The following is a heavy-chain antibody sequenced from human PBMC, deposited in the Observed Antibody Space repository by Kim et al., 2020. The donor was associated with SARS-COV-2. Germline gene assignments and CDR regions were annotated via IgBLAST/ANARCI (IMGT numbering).Heavy chain of an antibody. J-gene: IGHJ4*02. CDR2: IYYSGST. Sequence: SETLSLTCTVSGGSISSYYWSWIRQPPGKGLEWIGYIYYSGSTNYNPSLKSRVTISVDTSKNQFSLKLSSVTAADTAVYYCARELASGYDSSGFDYWGQGTLVTVSS. V-gene: IGHV4-59*13. CDR3: ARELASGYDSSGFDY. CDR1: GGSISSYY. D-gene: IGHD3-22*01.